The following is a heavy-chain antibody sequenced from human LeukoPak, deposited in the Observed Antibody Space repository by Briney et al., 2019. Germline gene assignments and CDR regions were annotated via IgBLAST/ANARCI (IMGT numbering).Heavy chain of an antibody. CDR3: AKGSRLREGGSYRF. Sequence: SVKVSCKASGGIFSSYAINWVRQAPGQGLEWTGRIIPIFGSANYAQKFQGRVTITADKSTRTAYMELSSLRSEDTALYYCAKGSRLREGGSYRFWGQGTLVTVSS. V-gene: IGHV1-69*06. J-gene: IGHJ4*02. D-gene: IGHD3-16*02. CDR2: IIPIFGSA. CDR1: GGIFSSYA.